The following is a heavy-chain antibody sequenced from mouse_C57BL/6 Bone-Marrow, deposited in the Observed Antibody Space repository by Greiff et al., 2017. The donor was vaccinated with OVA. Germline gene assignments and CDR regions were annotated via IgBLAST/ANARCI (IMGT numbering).Heavy chain of an antibody. CDR1: GYSFTGYY. V-gene: IGHV1-42*01. CDR2: INPSTGGT. Sequence: EVQLQQSGPELVKPGASVKISCKASGYSFTGYYMNWVKQSPEKSLEWIGEINPSTGGTTYNQKFKAKVTLTVDKSSSTAYMQLKSLTSEDSAVYYCASPPLTTVVAPGFAYWGQGTLVTVSA. J-gene: IGHJ3*01. CDR3: ASPPLTTVVAPGFAY. D-gene: IGHD1-1*01.